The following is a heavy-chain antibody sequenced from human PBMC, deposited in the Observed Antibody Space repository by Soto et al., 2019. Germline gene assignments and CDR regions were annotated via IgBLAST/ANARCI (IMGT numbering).Heavy chain of an antibody. CDR2: ISWNSGSI. Sequence: PGGSLRLSCAASGFTFDDYAMHWVRQAPGKGLEWVSGISWNSGSIGYADSVKGRFTISRDNAKNSLYLQMNSLRAEDTALYYCAKTTYPDYGDYVFDYWGQGTLVTVSS. J-gene: IGHJ4*02. CDR3: AKTTYPDYGDYVFDY. D-gene: IGHD4-17*01. V-gene: IGHV3-9*01. CDR1: GFTFDDYA.